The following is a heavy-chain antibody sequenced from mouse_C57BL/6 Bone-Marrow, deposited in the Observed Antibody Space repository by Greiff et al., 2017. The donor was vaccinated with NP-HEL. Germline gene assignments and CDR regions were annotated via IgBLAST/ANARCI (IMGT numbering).Heavy chain of an antibody. J-gene: IGHJ1*03. Sequence: EVKVVDSGGDLVKPGGSLKLSCAASGFTFSSYGMSWVRQTPDKRLEWVATISSGGSYTYYPDSVKGRFTLSRDNAKNTLYLQMSSLKSEDTAMYCCARRAYYYGRSYVGWYLDVWGTGTTVTVSS. CDR3: ARRAYYYGRSYVGWYLDV. CDR2: ISSGGSYT. D-gene: IGHD1-1*01. CDR1: GFTFSSYG. V-gene: IGHV5-6*02.